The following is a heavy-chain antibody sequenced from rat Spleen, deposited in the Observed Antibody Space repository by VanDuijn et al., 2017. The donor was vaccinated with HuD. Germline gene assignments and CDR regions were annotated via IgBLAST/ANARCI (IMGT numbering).Heavy chain of an antibody. CDR3: ARSDGTHYYLPFIY. CDR1: GYSISSNY. D-gene: IGHD1-12*02. J-gene: IGHJ3*01. Sequence: EVQLQESGPGLVKPSQSLSLTCSVTGYSISSNYWGWIRKFPGNKMEWIGHISYSGSTSYNPSLKSRISITKDTSKNQFFLQVNSVSTEDNATYFCARSDGTHYYLPFIYWGQGTQVTVSS. CDR2: ISYSGST. V-gene: IGHV3-1*01.